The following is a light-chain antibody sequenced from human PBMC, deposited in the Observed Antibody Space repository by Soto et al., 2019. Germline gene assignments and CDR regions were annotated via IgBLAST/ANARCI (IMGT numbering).Light chain of an antibody. CDR3: CSYAGSSTYV. J-gene: IGLJ1*01. Sequence: QSALTQPASVTGSPGQSITISCTGTSSGVDYNRVSWYQQYPGTAPKVIISEVSNRPSGVSARFSGSKSGTMASLTISGLQYEDEADYYCCSYAGSSTYVFGIGTKLTVL. CDR1: SSGVDYNR. V-gene: IGLV2-23*02. CDR2: EVS.